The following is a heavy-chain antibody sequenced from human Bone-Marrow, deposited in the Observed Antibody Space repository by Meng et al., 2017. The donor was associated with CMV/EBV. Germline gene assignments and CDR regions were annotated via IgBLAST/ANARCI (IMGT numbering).Heavy chain of an antibody. Sequence: GESLKISCAASGFTFSDYYMSWIRQAPGKGLEWVSYISSSGSTIYYADSVKGRFTISRDNSKNTLYLQMNSLRAEDTAVYYCARDRSSVVVVAADYYFDYWSQGTLVTVSS. J-gene: IGHJ4*02. CDR2: ISSSGSTI. V-gene: IGHV3-11*04. D-gene: IGHD2-15*01. CDR3: ARDRSSVVVVAADYYFDY. CDR1: GFTFSDYY.